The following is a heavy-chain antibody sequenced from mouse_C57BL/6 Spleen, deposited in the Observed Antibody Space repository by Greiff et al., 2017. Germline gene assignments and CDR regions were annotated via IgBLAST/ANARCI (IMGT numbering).Heavy chain of an antibody. D-gene: IGHD2-5*01. V-gene: IGHV1-42*01. J-gene: IGHJ3*01. CDR3: ARTGAYYSNQAWFAY. Sequence: VQLKQSGPELVKPGASVKISCKASGYSFTGYYMNWVKQSPEKSLEWIGEINPSTGGTTYNQKFKAKATLTVDKSSSTAYMQLKSLTSEDSAVYYCARTGAYYSNQAWFAYWGQGTLVTVSA. CDR1: GYSFTGYY. CDR2: INPSTGGT.